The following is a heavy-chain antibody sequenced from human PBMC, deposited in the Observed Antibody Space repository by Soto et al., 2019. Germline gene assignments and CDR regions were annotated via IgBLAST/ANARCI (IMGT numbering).Heavy chain of an antibody. CDR3: AKGYFDWLLLFDY. CDR1: GFTFSSYA. V-gene: IGHV3-23*01. Sequence: EVQLLESGGGLVQPGGSLRLSCAASGFTFSSYAMRWVRQAPGKGLEWVSAISGSGGSTYYADSVKGRFTISRDNSKNTLYLQMNSLRAEDTAVYYCAKGYFDWLLLFDYWGQGTLVTVSS. CDR2: ISGSGGST. D-gene: IGHD3-9*01. J-gene: IGHJ4*02.